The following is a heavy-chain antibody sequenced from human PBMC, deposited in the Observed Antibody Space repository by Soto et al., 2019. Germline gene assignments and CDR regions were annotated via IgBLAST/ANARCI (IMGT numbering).Heavy chain of an antibody. Sequence: SETLSLTCSVSGGSISSSSFYWGWIRHPPGKGLEWIGSIHYSGTTYYNPSLNSRVTIAVDTSKNQFSLRLSSVTAADTAVYYCARHVGRLPVAPGTFAISGQGTTVPVSS. D-gene: IGHD2-2*01. J-gene: IGHJ3*02. V-gene: IGHV4-39*01. CDR2: IHYSGTT. CDR3: ARHVGRLPVAPGTFAI. CDR1: GGSISSSSFY.